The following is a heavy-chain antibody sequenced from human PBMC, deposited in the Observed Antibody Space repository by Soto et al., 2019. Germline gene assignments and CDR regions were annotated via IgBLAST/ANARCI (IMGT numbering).Heavy chain of an antibody. CDR3: ARHVSVPAPIFDY. Sequence: QLQLQESGPGLVKPSETLSLTCTVSGGSISSSSYYWGWIRQPPGKGLEWIGSIYYSGSTYYNPSLKSRVTISVDTSKNQFSLKLSSVTAADTAVYYCARHVSVPAPIFDYWGQGTLVTVSS. CDR2: IYYSGST. D-gene: IGHD2-2*02. V-gene: IGHV4-39*01. J-gene: IGHJ4*02. CDR1: GGSISSSSYY.